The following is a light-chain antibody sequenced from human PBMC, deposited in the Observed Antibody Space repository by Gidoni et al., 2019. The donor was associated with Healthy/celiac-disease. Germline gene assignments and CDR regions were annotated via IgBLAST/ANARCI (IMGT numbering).Light chain of an antibody. J-gene: IGKJ5*01. CDR1: QSVSSY. CDR3: QQRSNWPPIT. Sequence: EIELTQSPATLSLSPGDRATLSCRASQSVSSYLAWYQQKPCHAPRLLIYDASNRATGIPARFSGSGSGTDFTLTISSLGPEDFAVYYCQQRSNWPPITFGQGTRLEIK. CDR2: DAS. V-gene: IGKV3-11*01.